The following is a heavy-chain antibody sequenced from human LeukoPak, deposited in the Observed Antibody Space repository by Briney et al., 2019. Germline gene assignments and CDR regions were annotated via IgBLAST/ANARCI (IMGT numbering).Heavy chain of an antibody. Sequence: SETLSLTCTVSADSISNSYWSWIRQSAGKGLEWIGRIYTSGSTNYNPSLKSRVTMSVDTSKNQFSLVLTSVTAADTAVYFCAKEAPMATNNWYFDLWGRGTLDTVSS. CDR2: IYTSGST. CDR1: ADSISNSY. V-gene: IGHV4-4*07. D-gene: IGHD5-24*01. CDR3: AKEAPMATNNWYFDL. J-gene: IGHJ2*01.